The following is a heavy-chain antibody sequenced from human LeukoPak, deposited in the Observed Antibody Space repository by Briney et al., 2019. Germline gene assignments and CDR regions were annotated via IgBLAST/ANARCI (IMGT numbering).Heavy chain of an antibody. V-gene: IGHV1-24*01. D-gene: IGHD6-19*01. Sequence: GASVKVSCKVSGYTLTALSMHWVRQAPGKGLEWMGGFDPEDGETIYEQKFQVRVTMTEDTSTDTAYMELSSLRSEDTAVYYCATGRIAVADHYFDYWGQGTLVTVSS. CDR2: FDPEDGET. CDR3: ATGRIAVADHYFDY. CDR1: GYTLTALS. J-gene: IGHJ4*02.